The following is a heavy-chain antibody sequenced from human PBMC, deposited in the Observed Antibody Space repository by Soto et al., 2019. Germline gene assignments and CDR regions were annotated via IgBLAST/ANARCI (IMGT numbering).Heavy chain of an antibody. Sequence: SETLSLTCTVSGGSISSYYWSWIRQPPGKGLEWIGYIYYSGSTNYNPSLKSRVTISVDTSKNQFSLQWSSLKASDTAMYYCARQNWRYGDYPDYWGQGTLVTVSS. CDR2: IYYSGST. V-gene: IGHV4-59*08. CDR3: ARQNWRYGDYPDY. J-gene: IGHJ4*02. D-gene: IGHD4-17*01. CDR1: GGSISSYY.